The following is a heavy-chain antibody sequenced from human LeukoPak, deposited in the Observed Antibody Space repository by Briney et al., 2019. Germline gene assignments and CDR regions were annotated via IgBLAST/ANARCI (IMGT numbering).Heavy chain of an antibody. CDR1: GFTFSSYW. Sequence: GGSLRLSCAASGFTFSSYWMCWVGQAPGKGLEWVANIKQDGREKDYVDSVKGRFTISRDNAKNSLYLQMNSLRAEDTAVYYCAREFPLPYEPYYYYGMDVWGKGTTVTVSS. J-gene: IGHJ6*04. D-gene: IGHD5-12*01. CDR3: AREFPLPYEPYYYYGMDV. V-gene: IGHV3-7*03. CDR2: IKQDGREK.